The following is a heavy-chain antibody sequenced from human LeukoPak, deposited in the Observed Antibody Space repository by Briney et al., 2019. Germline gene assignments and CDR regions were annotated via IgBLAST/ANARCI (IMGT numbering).Heavy chain of an antibody. CDR1: GGSISSGSYY. Sequence: PSETLSLTCTVSGGSISSGSYYWSWIRQPAGKGLEWIGRIYTSGSTNYNPSLKSRVTISVDTSKNQFSLKLSSVTAADTAVYYCARVRGRDGYFDYWGQGSLVTVSS. V-gene: IGHV4-61*02. D-gene: IGHD3-10*01. CDR2: IYTSGST. J-gene: IGHJ4*02. CDR3: ARVRGRDGYFDY.